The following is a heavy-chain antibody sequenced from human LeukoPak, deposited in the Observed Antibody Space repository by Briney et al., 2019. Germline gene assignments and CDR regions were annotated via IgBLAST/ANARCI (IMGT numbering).Heavy chain of an antibody. Sequence: SETLSLTCTVSGGSISSYYWSWIRQPPGKGLEWIGYIYDSGSTNYNPSLKSRVTISVDTSKNQFSLKLSSVTAADTAVYYCARDSRRYSSSWGLIYWGQGTLVTVSS. V-gene: IGHV4-59*01. CDR1: GGSISSYY. J-gene: IGHJ4*02. CDR2: IYDSGST. CDR3: ARDSRRYSSSWGLIY. D-gene: IGHD6-13*01.